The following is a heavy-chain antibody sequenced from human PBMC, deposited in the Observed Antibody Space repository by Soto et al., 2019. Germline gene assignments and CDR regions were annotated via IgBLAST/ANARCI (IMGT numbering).Heavy chain of an antibody. Sequence: EVQVLESGGGLVQPGGALRLSCAASGFTFSSYDMSWVRQAPGKGLGWVSRISASGGSTYYADFVKGRFTISRDNSKNTLYLQMNSLRAEDTAVYYCAKDAWIGYFDYWGQGTLVTVSS. V-gene: IGHV3-23*01. CDR2: ISASGGST. J-gene: IGHJ4*02. D-gene: IGHD1-1*01. CDR1: GFTFSSYD. CDR3: AKDAWIGYFDY.